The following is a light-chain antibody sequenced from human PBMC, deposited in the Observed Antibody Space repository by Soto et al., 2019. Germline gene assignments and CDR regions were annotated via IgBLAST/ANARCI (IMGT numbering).Light chain of an antibody. CDR3: SSYTSSSTRVV. Sequence: QSALTQPASVSGSPGQSITISCTGTSSDVGRYNYVSWYHQQPGKAPKLMIYDVNNRPSGVSNRFSGSKSGNTASLTISGLQAEDEADYYCSSYTSSSTRVVFGGGTKLTVL. J-gene: IGLJ2*01. CDR2: DVN. CDR1: SSDVGRYNY. V-gene: IGLV2-14*01.